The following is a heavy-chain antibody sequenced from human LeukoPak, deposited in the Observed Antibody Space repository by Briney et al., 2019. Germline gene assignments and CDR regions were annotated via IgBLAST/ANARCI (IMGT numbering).Heavy chain of an antibody. Sequence: GGSLRLSCAASGFIFSNYAMSWVRQAPAGGLEWVSSLRGDGGTFYADSVKGRFTLSRDNPRNTLYMQMNSLRDEDTAVYYCAIMHGYYDGTGYWVQWGQGTLVTVSS. D-gene: IGHD3-22*01. V-gene: IGHV3-23*01. CDR1: GFIFSNYA. CDR2: LRGDGGT. CDR3: AIMHGYYDGTGYWVQ. J-gene: IGHJ1*01.